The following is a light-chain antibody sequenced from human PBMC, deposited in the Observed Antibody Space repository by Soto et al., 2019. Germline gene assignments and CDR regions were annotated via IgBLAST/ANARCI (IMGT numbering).Light chain of an antibody. CDR3: IQGTPPYT. J-gene: IGKJ2*01. CDR2: KVS. V-gene: IGKV2-30*01. CDR1: QSLVYTDRNTH. Sequence: DVVMTQSPLSLPVTLGQPASISCRSSQSLVYTDRNTHLSWFQQRPGQSPRRLIYKVSNPDSGVTDRDRGSGSDADFTLKISRVEAEDVGVYYCIQGTPPYTFGQGTKLEIK.